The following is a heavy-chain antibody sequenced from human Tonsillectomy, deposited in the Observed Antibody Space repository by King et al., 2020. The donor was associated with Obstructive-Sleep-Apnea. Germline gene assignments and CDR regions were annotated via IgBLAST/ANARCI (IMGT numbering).Heavy chain of an antibody. CDR3: ANHSGYSQAKDYGMDV. V-gene: IGHV4-31*03. Sequence: VQLQESGPGLVKPSQTLSLTCTVSGGSISSGGYYWSWIRQHPGKGLEWIGYIYYSGSTYYNPSLKSRVTISVDTSKNQFSLKLSSVTAAATAGYYCANHSGYSQAKDYGMDVWGQGTTVTVSS. J-gene: IGHJ6*02. CDR2: IYYSGST. D-gene: IGHD5-18*01. CDR1: GGSISSGGYY.